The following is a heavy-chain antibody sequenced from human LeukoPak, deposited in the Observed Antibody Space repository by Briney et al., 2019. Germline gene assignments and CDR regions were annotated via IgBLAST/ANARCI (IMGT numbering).Heavy chain of an antibody. CDR2: MNPNSGNT. Sequence: ASVKVSCKASGYTFTSYDINWVRQATGQGLEWMGWMNPNSGNTGYAQKLQGRVTMTTDTSTSTAYMELRSLRSDDTAVYYCARDPGRDYYDSSGYYDYWGQGTLVTVSS. CDR1: GYTFTSYD. J-gene: IGHJ4*02. V-gene: IGHV1-8*01. CDR3: ARDPGRDYYDSSGYYDY. D-gene: IGHD3-22*01.